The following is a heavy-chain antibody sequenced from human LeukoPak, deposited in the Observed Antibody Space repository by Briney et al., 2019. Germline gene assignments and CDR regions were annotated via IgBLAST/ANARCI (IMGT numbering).Heavy chain of an antibody. CDR2: ISGSGGST. V-gene: IGHV3-23*01. J-gene: IGHJ4*02. Sequence: PGGSLRLSCVVSGFTFSSYAMSWVRQAPGKGLEWVSAISGSGGSTYYADSVKGRFTISRDNSKNTLYLQMNSLRAEDTAVYYCAKPHSSSWYFDYWGQGTLVTVSS. CDR3: AKPHSSSWYFDY. CDR1: GFTFSSYA. D-gene: IGHD6-13*01.